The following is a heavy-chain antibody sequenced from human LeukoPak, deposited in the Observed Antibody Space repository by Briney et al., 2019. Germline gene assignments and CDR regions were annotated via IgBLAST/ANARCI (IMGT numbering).Heavy chain of an antibody. CDR2: IKQDGSEE. D-gene: IGHD6-19*01. J-gene: IGHJ4*02. CDR1: GFTFSGYW. CDR3: ARSSSGWWDY. V-gene: IGHV3-7*01. Sequence: PGGSLRLSCAASGFTFSGYWMIWVRQAPGKGLEWVATIKQDGSEEYYVDSVKGRFTISRDNAKNSLFLQMSSLRAEDTAVYYCARSSSGWWDYWGQGTLVTVSS.